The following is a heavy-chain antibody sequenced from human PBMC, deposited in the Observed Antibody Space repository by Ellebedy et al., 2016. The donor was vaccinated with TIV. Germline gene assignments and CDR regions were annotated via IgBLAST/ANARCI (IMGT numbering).Heavy chain of an antibody. J-gene: IGHJ4*02. V-gene: IGHV3-30*03. CDR3: ARDGGSYGFRYFDY. CDR2: ISYDGSDK. CDR1: GFTFSSYN. Sequence: GESLKISXDAFGFTFSSYNMNWVRQAPGRGLEWVAVISYDGSDKYFADSVKGRFTISRDNSKNTLYLHMNSLRAEDTAVYYCARDGGSYGFRYFDYWGQGTVVTVSS. D-gene: IGHD1-26*01.